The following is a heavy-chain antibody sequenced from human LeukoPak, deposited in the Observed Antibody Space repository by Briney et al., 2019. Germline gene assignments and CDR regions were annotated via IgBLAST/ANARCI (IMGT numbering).Heavy chain of an antibody. CDR3: ARRPMHTVTTSTVFDS. CDR2: IYPDDSDT. CDR1: GYIFATHW. V-gene: IGHV5-51*01. Sequence: GESLKISCQGSGYIFATHWIGWVRQMPGKGLEWMGIIYPDDSDTTYSPSLQGQVTISVDKSISTAYLQWSSLKASDTAVYYCARRPMHTVTTSTVFDSWGQETLVTVSS. J-gene: IGHJ4*02. D-gene: IGHD4-11*01.